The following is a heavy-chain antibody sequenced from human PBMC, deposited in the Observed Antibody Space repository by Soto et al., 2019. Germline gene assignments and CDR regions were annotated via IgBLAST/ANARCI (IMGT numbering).Heavy chain of an antibody. CDR3: AREHLAHYYFDF. J-gene: IGHJ4*02. V-gene: IGHV4-4*07. CDR1: GDSVSSHY. Sequence: SETLSLTCTVSGDSVSSHYWSWIRQPAGKGLEWLGRLYNDERTNYNPSLKSRVTMSMDTSKNQLSLKLTSVTAADSAVYFCAREHLAHYYFDFWGQPILVTVSS. CDR2: LYNDERT.